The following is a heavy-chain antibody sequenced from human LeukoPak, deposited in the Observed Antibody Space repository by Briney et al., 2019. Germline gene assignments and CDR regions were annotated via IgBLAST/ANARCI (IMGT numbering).Heavy chain of an antibody. J-gene: IGHJ4*02. Sequence: PGGSLRLSCAASGFTFSSYAMSWVRQAPGKGLEWVAVISYDGSNKYYADSVKGRFTISRDNSENTLYLQMNSLRAEDTAVYYCAKVTSSGWYSLDYWGQGTLVTVSS. V-gene: IGHV3-30*18. CDR1: GFTFSSYA. CDR2: ISYDGSNK. D-gene: IGHD6-19*01. CDR3: AKVTSSGWYSLDY.